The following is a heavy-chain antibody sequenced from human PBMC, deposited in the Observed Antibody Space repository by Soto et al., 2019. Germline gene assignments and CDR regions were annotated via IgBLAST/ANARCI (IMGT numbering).Heavy chain of an antibody. CDR1: GGSISSGGYY. J-gene: IGHJ6*02. D-gene: IGHD2-15*01. Sequence: PSETLSLTCTVSGGSISSGGYYWSWIRQHPGKGLEWIGYIYYSGSTYYNPSLKIRVTISVDTSKNQFSLKLSSVTAADTAVYYCARDRKGGYCSGGSCLRPYGMDVWGQGTTVTVSS. CDR3: ARDRKGGYCSGGSCLRPYGMDV. V-gene: IGHV4-31*03. CDR2: IYYSGST.